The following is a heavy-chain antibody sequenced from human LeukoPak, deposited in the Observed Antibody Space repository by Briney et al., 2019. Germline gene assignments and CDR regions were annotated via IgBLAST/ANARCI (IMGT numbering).Heavy chain of an antibody. V-gene: IGHV1-46*01. Sequence: ASVKVSRKASGYTFTSYYMHWVRQAPGQGLEWMGIINPSGGSTSYAQKFQGRVTMTRDMSTSTVYMELSSLRSEDTAVYYCASGEQWLVAFDYWGQGTLVTVSS. CDR3: ASGEQWLVAFDY. CDR1: GYTFTSYY. D-gene: IGHD6-19*01. CDR2: INPSGGST. J-gene: IGHJ4*02.